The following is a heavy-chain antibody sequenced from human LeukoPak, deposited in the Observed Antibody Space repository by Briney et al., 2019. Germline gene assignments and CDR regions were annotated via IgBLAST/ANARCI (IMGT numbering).Heavy chain of an antibody. Sequence: GGSLRLSCAASGFTFSSYEMNWVRQAPGKGLEWVSYISTSGDTIYYADSVGGRFTISRDIAKNSLYLQMNSLRAEDTAVYYCARERLDAFDIWGQGTLVTVSS. CDR3: ARERLDAFDI. CDR1: GFTFSSYE. V-gene: IGHV3-48*03. CDR2: ISTSGDTI. J-gene: IGHJ3*02.